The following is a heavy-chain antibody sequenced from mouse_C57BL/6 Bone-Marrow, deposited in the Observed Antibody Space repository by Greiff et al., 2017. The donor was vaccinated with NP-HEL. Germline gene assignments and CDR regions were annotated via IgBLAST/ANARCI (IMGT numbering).Heavy chain of an antibody. CDR2: LSSGSSTI. CDR3: ATYSNYVD. V-gene: IGHV5-17*01. D-gene: IGHD2-5*01. Sequence: EVNVVESGGGLVKPGGSLKLSCAASGFTFSDYGMHWVRQAPEKGLEWVAYLSSGSSTIYYADTVKGRFTISRDNAKNTLFLQMTSLRSEDTAMYYCATYSNYVDWGQGTTLTVSS. J-gene: IGHJ2*01. CDR1: GFTFSDYG.